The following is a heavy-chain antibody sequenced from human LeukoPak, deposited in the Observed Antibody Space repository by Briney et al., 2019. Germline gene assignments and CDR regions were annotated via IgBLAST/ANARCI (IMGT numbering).Heavy chain of an antibody. CDR2: VYYSGRT. CDR1: GGSINNYH. V-gene: IGHV4-59*01. D-gene: IGHD4-23*01. J-gene: IGHJ4*02. CDR3: AREDDHGGTHFDY. Sequence: SETLSLTCTVSGGSINNYHWHWIRQPPGRGLEWMGYVYYSGRTNFKPSLKRRATISLDASNTHFSLNRSSVTGVYTAVNYCAREDDHGGTHFDYWGQGTLVTVSS.